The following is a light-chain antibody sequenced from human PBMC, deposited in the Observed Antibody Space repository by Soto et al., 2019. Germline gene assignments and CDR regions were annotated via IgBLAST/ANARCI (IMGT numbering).Light chain of an antibody. CDR3: QQRRYSPVT. V-gene: IGKV3-11*01. J-gene: IGKJ1*01. CDR1: QSVSSY. CDR2: DAS. Sequence: EVGLTQSPAILSMSPGERATLSCRASQSVSSYFAWYQQKPGQAPRLLIYDASNRATGVPARFSGSGSGTDFTLTIISLEPQDFAFYYCQQRRYSPVTFGQGTKVDIK.